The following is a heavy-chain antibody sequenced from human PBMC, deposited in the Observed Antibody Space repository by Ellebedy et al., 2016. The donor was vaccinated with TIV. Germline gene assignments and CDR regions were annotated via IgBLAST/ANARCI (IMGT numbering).Heavy chain of an antibody. CDR1: GGSISSGGYY. Sequence: SETLSLXXTVSGGSISSGGYYWSWLRQHPGKGLEWIGYIYYSGSTYYNPSLKSRVTISVDTSKNQFSLKLSSVTAADTAVYYCARVVTTFVVDYWGQGTLVTVSS. J-gene: IGHJ4*02. V-gene: IGHV4-31*03. CDR2: IYYSGST. CDR3: ARVVTTFVVDY. D-gene: IGHD3-16*01.